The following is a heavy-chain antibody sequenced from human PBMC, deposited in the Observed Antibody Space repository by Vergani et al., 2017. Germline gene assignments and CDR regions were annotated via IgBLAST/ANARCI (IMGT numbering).Heavy chain of an antibody. D-gene: IGHD3-9*01. V-gene: IGHV2-5*01. CDR2: IYWNDDK. Sequence: QITLKESGPTLVKPTQTLTLTCTFSGFSLRTSGVGVGWIRQPPGKALEWLALIYWNDDKRYSPSLKSRLTITKDTSKNQVVLTMTNMDPVDTATYYCAHRRSYYDILTGSADYWGQGTLVTVSS. CDR1: GFSLRTSGVG. CDR3: AHRRSYYDILTGSADY. J-gene: IGHJ4*02.